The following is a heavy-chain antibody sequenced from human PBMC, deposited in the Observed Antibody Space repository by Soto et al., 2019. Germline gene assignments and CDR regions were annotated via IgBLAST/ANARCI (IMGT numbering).Heavy chain of an antibody. CDR3: ARSIVGATNAFDI. CDR1: GYTFTSYG. CDR2: ISPYIGNT. D-gene: IGHD1-26*01. Sequence: ASVKVSCKASGYTFTSYGISWVRQAPGQGLEWMGWISPYIGNTNYAQKLQGRVTMTADESTSTAYMELSSLRSEDTAVYYCARSIVGATNAFDIWGQGTMVTVSS. J-gene: IGHJ3*02. V-gene: IGHV1-18*01.